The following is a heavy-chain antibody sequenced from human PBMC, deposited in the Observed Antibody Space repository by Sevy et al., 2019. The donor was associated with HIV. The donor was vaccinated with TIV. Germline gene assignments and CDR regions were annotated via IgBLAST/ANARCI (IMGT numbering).Heavy chain of an antibody. V-gene: IGHV3-21*01. D-gene: IGHD3-10*01. J-gene: IGHJ3*01. CDR1: GFTFTTYT. Sequence: GGSLRVSCAASGFTFTTYTMNWVRQAPGKGLEWVSSITSSSNYIYYADSVKGRFTISRDNAKDSVYLQMNSLRAEDTDVYYCARPYGSGSWEAFDVRGQGTMVTVSS. CDR2: ITSSSNYI. CDR3: ARPYGSGSWEAFDV.